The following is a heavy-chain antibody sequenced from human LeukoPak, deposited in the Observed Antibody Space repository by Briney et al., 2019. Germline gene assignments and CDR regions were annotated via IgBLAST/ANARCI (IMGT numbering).Heavy chain of an antibody. V-gene: IGHV1-8*01. CDR1: GYTFTSHH. J-gene: IGHJ4*02. Sequence: ASVKVSCKASGYTFTSHHINWLRQAAGQGLEWMGWMNPGSGNTVSAQKFQGRVTMTWDTSISTAYMELSSVRSEDTAVYYCARGRPTNLGGIYWGQGTLVTVSS. CDR2: MNPGSGNT. D-gene: IGHD7-27*01. CDR3: ARGRPTNLGGIY.